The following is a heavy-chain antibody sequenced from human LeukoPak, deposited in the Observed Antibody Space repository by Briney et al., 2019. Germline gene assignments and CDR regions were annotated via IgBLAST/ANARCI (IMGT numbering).Heavy chain of an antibody. V-gene: IGHV4-34*01. D-gene: IGHD3-10*01. CDR3: ARTATRGGRFDY. CDR2: INHSGST. Sequence: SETLSLTCAVYGGSFSGYYWSWIRQPPGKGLEWIGEINHSGSTNYNPSLKSRVTISVDTSKNQFSLKLSSVTAADTAVYYCARTATRGGRFDYWAQGTLVTVSS. CDR1: GGSFSGYY. J-gene: IGHJ4*02.